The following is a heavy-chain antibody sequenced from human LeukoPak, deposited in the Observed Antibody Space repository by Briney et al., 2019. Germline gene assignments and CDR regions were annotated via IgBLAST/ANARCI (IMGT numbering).Heavy chain of an antibody. Sequence: AGGSLRLSSAASGFILSSYAMSWVRQAPGKGLEWVSTISGSGDSTYYADSVKGRFTVSRDNSKNTLYLQFNSLKAEDTAVYYCAKPERPYTSSWYYYHWGQGTLVTVSS. V-gene: IGHV3-23*01. CDR3: AKPERPYTSSWYYYH. D-gene: IGHD6-13*01. CDR2: ISGSGDST. CDR1: GFILSSYA. J-gene: IGHJ1*01.